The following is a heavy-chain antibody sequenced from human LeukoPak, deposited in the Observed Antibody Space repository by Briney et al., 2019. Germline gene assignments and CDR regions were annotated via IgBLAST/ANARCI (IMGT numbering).Heavy chain of an antibody. CDR1: GFTFSSYG. Sequence: PGRSLRLSCAASGFTFSSYGMHWVRQAPGKGLEWVAGIWYDGSKKYYADSVKGGFTISRDNSKNTLYLQMNSLRAEDTAVYYCARDHGAGQLVLVDYWGQGTLVTVSS. CDR2: IWYDGSKK. CDR3: ARDHGAGQLVLVDY. V-gene: IGHV3-33*01. D-gene: IGHD6-6*01. J-gene: IGHJ4*02.